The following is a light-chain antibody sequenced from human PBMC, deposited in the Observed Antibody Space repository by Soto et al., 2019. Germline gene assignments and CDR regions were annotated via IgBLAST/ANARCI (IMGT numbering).Light chain of an antibody. J-gene: IGKJ1*01. Sequence: EIVMTQSPATLSVSPGERATLSCRASQSVASNLAWYQQKPGQAPRPLIYGASTRATGIPARFSGSGSGTEFTLTITSLQSEDFAIYYCHQYDNWRGTFGQGTKVKIK. CDR1: QSVASN. CDR3: HQYDNWRGT. V-gene: IGKV3-15*01. CDR2: GAS.